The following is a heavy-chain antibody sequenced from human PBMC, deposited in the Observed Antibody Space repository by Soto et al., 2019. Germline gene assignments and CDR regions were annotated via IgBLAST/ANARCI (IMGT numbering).Heavy chain of an antibody. V-gene: IGHV3-7*01. CDR3: VGPLGDYPGY. D-gene: IGHD4-17*01. CDR2: ISQDGSDK. J-gene: IGHJ4*02. CDR1: GFTFSSYG. Sequence: PGGSLRLSCAASGFTFSSYGMHWVRQAPGKGLEWVADISQDGSDKVYVDSVKGRFTISRDNAKNSLYLQMNSLRVEDTAVYYCVGPLGDYPGYWGQGTLVTVSS.